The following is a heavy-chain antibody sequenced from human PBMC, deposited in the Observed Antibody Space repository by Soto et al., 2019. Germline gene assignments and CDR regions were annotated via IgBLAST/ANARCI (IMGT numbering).Heavy chain of an antibody. CDR3: ARGTVRDHDFGDH. J-gene: IGHJ4*02. V-gene: IGHV3-74*01. Sequence: EVQLVESGGDLVQPGGSLRLSCAASGFTFSTYWMHWVRQVPGKGPEWVSLMSSDGSSTAYADSVRGRLIISRDNAETTLYLQMTSPRVDDTAVYYCARGTVRDHDFGDHWGLGTLVAVSS. CDR2: MSSDGSST. D-gene: IGHD4-17*01. CDR1: GFTFSTYW.